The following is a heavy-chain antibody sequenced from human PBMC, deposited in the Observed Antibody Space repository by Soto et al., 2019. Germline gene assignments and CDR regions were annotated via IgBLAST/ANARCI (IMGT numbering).Heavy chain of an antibody. CDR2: IYTSGST. J-gene: IGHJ6*02. CDR1: DASISSFY. D-gene: IGHD2-15*01. Sequence: NPSETLSLTCTVSDASISSFYWSWVRQPAGKGLEWIGRIYTSGSTNYNPSLKSRITMSVDTSKNQFSLKLSSVTAADTAVYYCARDGGYCSGGSCYSHYYYGMDVWGQGTTVTVSS. CDR3: ARDGGYCSGGSCYSHYYYGMDV. V-gene: IGHV4-4*07.